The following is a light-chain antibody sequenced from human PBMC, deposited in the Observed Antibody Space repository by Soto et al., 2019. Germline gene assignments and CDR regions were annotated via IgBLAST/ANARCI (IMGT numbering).Light chain of an antibody. J-gene: IGKJ1*01. V-gene: IGKV1-39*01. Sequence: DIQMTQSTSSLSASVGDRVTISCRASQSISFYLNWYRQKPGKAPKLLIYTASNVQSGVPSRISGSGSGTDFTLTISSLQPEDFATYYCQQSHNMPRTFVQGTKVDIK. CDR3: QQSHNMPRT. CDR1: QSISFY. CDR2: TAS.